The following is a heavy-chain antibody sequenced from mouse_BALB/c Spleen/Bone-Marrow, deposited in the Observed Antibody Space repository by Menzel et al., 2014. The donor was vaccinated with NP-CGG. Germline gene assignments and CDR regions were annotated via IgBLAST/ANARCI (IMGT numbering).Heavy chain of an antibody. D-gene: IGHD2-3*01. CDR3: ARDMGGLLFDY. V-gene: IGHV7-3*02. J-gene: IGHJ2*01. CDR1: GFTFTDYY. CDR2: IRNKAYSYTT. Sequence: EVKLVESGGGLVQPGGSLILSCAPSGFTFTDYYMNWVRQPPGEALEWLGFIRNKAYSYTTEYSASVKGRFTISRDNSQSILYLQMNTLRAEDSATYYCARDMGGLLFDYWGQGTTLTVSS.